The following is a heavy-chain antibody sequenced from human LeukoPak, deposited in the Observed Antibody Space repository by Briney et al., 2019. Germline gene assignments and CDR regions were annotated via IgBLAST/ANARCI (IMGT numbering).Heavy chain of an antibody. Sequence: GGSLRLSCAASGFTSSSYEMNWVRQAPSKGLEWVSYISSSGSTIYYADSVKGRFTISRDNAKNSLYLQMNSLRAEDTAVYYCARLDYGDYHFDYWGQGTLVTVSS. CDR1: GFTSSSYE. J-gene: IGHJ4*02. CDR2: ISSSGSTI. V-gene: IGHV3-48*03. D-gene: IGHD4-17*01. CDR3: ARLDYGDYHFDY.